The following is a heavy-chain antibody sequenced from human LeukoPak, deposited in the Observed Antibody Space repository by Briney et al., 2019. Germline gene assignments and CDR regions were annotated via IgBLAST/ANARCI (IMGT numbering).Heavy chain of an antibody. Sequence: GGSRRLSCAASGFTFSSYGMYWVRQAPGKGLEWVAVISYDGSNKYYADSVKGRFTISRDNSKNTLYLQMNSLRAEDTAVYYCAKILPDTVTADYWGQGTLFTVSS. J-gene: IGHJ4*02. V-gene: IGHV3-30*18. CDR2: ISYDGSNK. CDR3: AKILPDTVTADY. CDR1: GFTFSSYG. D-gene: IGHD4-11*01.